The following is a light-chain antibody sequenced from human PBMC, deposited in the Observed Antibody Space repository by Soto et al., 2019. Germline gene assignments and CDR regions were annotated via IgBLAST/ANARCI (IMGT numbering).Light chain of an antibody. Sequence: QAVVTQPPSVSAAPGQKVTISCSGSSSNIGNNYVSWYQQLPGTAPELLIYDNDKRPSGTPDRFSGSKSGTSATLGITGLQTGDEADYYCGTWDNSLSAVVFGGGTKVTVL. CDR3: GTWDNSLSAVV. V-gene: IGLV1-51*01. CDR2: DND. J-gene: IGLJ2*01. CDR1: SSNIGNNY.